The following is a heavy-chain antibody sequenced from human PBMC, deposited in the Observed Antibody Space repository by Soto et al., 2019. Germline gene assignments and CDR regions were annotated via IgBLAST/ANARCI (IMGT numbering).Heavy chain of an antibody. CDR1: GGTFSSYT. Sequence: QVQLVQSGAEVKKPGSSVKVSCKASGGTFSSYTISWVRQAPGQGLEWMGRIIPILGIANYAQKFQGRVTITADKSTSEAYMELSSLRSEDTAVYYCARELGPSGWCHDTYFDYWGQGTLVTVAS. CDR2: IIPILGIA. CDR3: ARELGPSGWCHDTYFDY. J-gene: IGHJ4*02. D-gene: IGHD6-19*01. V-gene: IGHV1-69*08.